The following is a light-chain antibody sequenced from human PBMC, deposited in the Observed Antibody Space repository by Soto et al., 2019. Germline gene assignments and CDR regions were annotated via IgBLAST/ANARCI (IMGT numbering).Light chain of an antibody. J-gene: IGLJ1*01. Sequence: QSALTQPASVSGSPGQSITFSCTGTSSDVGSYDYVSWHQQHPGKAPKLIIYDVNNRPSGVPSRFSGSKSGNTASLTISGLQTEDEADYYCCAYSTSGTHVFGNGTKVTV. CDR2: DVN. V-gene: IGLV2-14*03. CDR1: SSDVGSYDY. CDR3: CAYSTSGTHV.